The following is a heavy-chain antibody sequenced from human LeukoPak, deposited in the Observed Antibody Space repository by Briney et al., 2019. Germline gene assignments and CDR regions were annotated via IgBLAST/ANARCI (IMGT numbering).Heavy chain of an antibody. V-gene: IGHV3-20*01. CDR1: GFTFDDYG. CDR3: ARRGGRIAAALTYYYYGMDV. Sequence: GGSLRLSCAASGFTFDDYGMSWVRQAPGKGLEWVSGINWNGGSTGYADSVKGRFTISRDNAKNSLYLQMNSLRAEDTALYHCARRGGRIAAALTYYYYGMDVWGQGTTVTVSS. CDR2: INWNGGST. D-gene: IGHD6-13*01. J-gene: IGHJ6*02.